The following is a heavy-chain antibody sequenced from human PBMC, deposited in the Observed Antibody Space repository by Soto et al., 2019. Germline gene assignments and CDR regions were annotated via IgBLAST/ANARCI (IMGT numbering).Heavy chain of an antibody. CDR3: AKGAIRLEKLHPLDP. CDR2: ISYDGSNK. CDR1: GFTFSSYG. J-gene: IGHJ5*02. D-gene: IGHD1-26*01. Sequence: QVQLVESGGGVVQPGRSLRLSCAASGFTFSSYGMHWVRQAPGKGLEWVAVISYDGSNKYYADSVKGRLTISRDNSKNTLYVPMNSQRAEDTAVYYCAKGAIRLEKLHPLDPWGQGTLVTVSS. V-gene: IGHV3-30*18.